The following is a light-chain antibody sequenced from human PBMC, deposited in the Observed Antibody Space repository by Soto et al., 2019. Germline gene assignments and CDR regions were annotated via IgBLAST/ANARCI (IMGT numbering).Light chain of an antibody. V-gene: IGKV1-27*01. CDR1: QGINNY. CDR2: SAS. CDR3: QKYDSAPWT. J-gene: IGKJ1*01. Sequence: DILMTHSPASLSASVGDSVTITSRASQGINNYLAWYQQQPGKVPVLLIYSASTLKTGIPSWFSGSGTGTDFTITISRLPHEDFANYYRQKYDSAPWTFGQGTKV.